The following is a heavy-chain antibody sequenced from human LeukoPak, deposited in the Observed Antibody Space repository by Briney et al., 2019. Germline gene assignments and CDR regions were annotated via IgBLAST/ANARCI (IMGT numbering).Heavy chain of an antibody. Sequence: GGSLRLSCAASGFTFSSYWMTWVRQAPGKGLEWVANINRDGTTKNYVDSVQGRFTISRDNAQTSLYLQMNSLRAEDTAVYYCARASDPWLQLTWGQGTLVTVSS. D-gene: IGHD5-24*01. CDR1: GFTFSSYW. V-gene: IGHV3-7*05. CDR3: ARASDPWLQLT. J-gene: IGHJ5*02. CDR2: INRDGTTK.